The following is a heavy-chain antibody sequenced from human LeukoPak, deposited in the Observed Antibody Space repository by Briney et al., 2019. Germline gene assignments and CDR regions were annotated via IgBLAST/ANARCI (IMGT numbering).Heavy chain of an antibody. CDR3: AKVPGGSGDYFDH. CDR1: GFTFSNYD. J-gene: IGHJ4*02. CDR2: IRYDGSNK. D-gene: IGHD3-10*01. Sequence: PGGSLRLSCAASGFTFSNYDMHWVRQAPGKGLEWITFIRYDGSNKYYADSVKGRFTISRDNSKNTLYLQMNSLRAEDTALYYCAKVPGGSGDYFDHWGQGTLVTVSS. V-gene: IGHV3-30*02.